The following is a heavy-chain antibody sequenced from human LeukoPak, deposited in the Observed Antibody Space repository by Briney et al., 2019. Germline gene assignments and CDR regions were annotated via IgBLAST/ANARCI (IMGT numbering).Heavy chain of an antibody. J-gene: IGHJ4*02. V-gene: IGHV3-11*05. CDR2: ISWDSSYT. CDR1: GFTFSDYY. D-gene: IGHD3-22*01. Sequence: PGGSLRLSCAASGFTFSDYYMSWSRQAPGRGLELVSFISWDSSYTSYADSVKGRFTVSRDNAQKSLYLQMNSLRAEDTAVYYCARVVGYYDSSGSRFDSWGQGTLVTVSS. CDR3: ARVVGYYDSSGSRFDS.